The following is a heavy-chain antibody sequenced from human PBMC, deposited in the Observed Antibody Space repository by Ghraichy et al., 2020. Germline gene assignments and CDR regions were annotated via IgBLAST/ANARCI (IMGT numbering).Heavy chain of an antibody. V-gene: IGHV4-59*08. CDR3: ARQNYDILTGNYIWYFDL. CDR2: IFYSGST. J-gene: IGHJ2*01. CDR1: GGSISTYY. D-gene: IGHD3-9*01. Sequence: SETLSLTCTVSGGSISTYYWSWVRQPPGKGLEWIGYIFYSGSTHYNSSLKSRVTISVDTSKNQFSLKLSSVTAADTAVYYCARQNYDILTGNYIWYFDLWGRGTLVIVSS.